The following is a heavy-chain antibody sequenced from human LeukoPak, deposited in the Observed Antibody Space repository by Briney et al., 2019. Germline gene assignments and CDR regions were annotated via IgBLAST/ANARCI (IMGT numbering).Heavy chain of an antibody. CDR1: GGSISTNNW. V-gene: IGHV4-4*02. CDR3: ASQTLPGWYFNV. Sequence: PSETLSLTCAVSGGSISTNNWWSWVRQSPGKGLEWIGSINYSGSTYYNPSLKSRVTISVDRSKNQFSLKLSSVTAADTAFYYCASQTLPGWYFNVWGRGTLVTVSS. CDR2: INYSGST. J-gene: IGHJ2*01.